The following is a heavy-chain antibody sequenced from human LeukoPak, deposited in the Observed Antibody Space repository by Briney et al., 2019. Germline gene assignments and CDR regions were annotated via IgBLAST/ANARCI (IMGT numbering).Heavy chain of an antibody. Sequence: GASVKVSRKASGYTFTSYYMHWVRQAPGQGLEWMGIINRSGGSTSYEQKVQGRVTMTRDTSTSTVYMELSSLRSEDTAVYYCARASSIAVAGMISWGQGTLVTVSS. J-gene: IGHJ5*02. CDR1: GYTFTSYY. D-gene: IGHD6-19*01. CDR3: ARASSIAVAGMIS. CDR2: INRSGGST. V-gene: IGHV1-46*01.